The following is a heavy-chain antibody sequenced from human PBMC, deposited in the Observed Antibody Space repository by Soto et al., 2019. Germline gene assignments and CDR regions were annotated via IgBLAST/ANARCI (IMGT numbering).Heavy chain of an antibody. CDR1: GGSISSYY. V-gene: IGHV4-59*01. CDR2: IHYSGST. D-gene: IGHD6-19*01. J-gene: IGHJ4*02. CDR3: ARGGWYWDY. Sequence: QVQLQESGPGLVKPSETLSLTCTVSGGSISSYYWSGIRQPPGKGLEWIGYIHYSGSTNYNPSLKSRITISVDTSKNQFSLKLSSATAADTAVYYCARGGWYWDYWGQGILVTVSS.